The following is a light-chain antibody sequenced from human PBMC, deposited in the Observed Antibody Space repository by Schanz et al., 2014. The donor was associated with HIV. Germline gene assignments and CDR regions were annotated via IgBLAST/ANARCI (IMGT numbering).Light chain of an antibody. V-gene: IGKV4-1*01. CDR3: QQYYITPYT. CDR1: QSVLYDFNDKNY. Sequence: DIVMTQSPDSLAVSLGGRATINCKSSQSVLYDFNDKNYFAWYQQKPGQPPKLLISWASTRESGVPDRFSGSGSGTDFTLSISSLQPEDAAIYYCQQYYITPYTFGQGTRLEI. CDR2: WAS. J-gene: IGKJ2*01.